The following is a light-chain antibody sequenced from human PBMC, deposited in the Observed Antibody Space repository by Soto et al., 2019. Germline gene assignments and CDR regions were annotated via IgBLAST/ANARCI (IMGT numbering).Light chain of an antibody. V-gene: IGKV1-8*01. CDR2: AAS. CDR1: QGISSY. Sequence: AIRMTQSPSSFSASTGDRVTITCRASQGISSYLAWYQQKPGKAPKLLIYAASTLQSGVPSRFSGSGSGTDFTLPISCLQSEDFATYYFQPYYSYPPWTFGQGTKVEIK. J-gene: IGKJ1*01. CDR3: QPYYSYPPWT.